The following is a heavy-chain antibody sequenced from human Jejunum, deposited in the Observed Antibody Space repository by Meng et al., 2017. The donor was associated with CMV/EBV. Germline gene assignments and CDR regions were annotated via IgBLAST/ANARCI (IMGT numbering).Heavy chain of an antibody. Sequence: LQLWGSGRLTPSRTLSLTCCVSVVYFSSYNWSWIRQPPGKGLEWIAEINHSGSTNYNPSLKSRVTISLDTSNSHFSLKLTSVTAADTAVYFCARGGGDPIRGVLPFDYWGQGTLVTVSS. CDR3: ARGGGDPIRGVLPFDY. D-gene: IGHD2-21*01. CDR1: VVYFSSYN. J-gene: IGHJ4*02. V-gene: IGHV4-34*01. CDR2: INHSGST.